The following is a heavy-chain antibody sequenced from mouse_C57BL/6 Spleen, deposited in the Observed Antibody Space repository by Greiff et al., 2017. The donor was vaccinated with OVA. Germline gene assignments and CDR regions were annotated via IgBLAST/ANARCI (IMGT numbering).Heavy chain of an antibody. CDR3: AREGMTTVPYYFDY. J-gene: IGHJ2*01. CDR2: IYPGSGNT. V-gene: IGHV1-76*01. Sequence: QVQLKESGAELVRPGASVTLSCKASGYTFTDYYITWVKQRPGQGLEWIARIYPGSGNTYYNEKFKGKATLTAEKSSSTGYLQLSILTSEDSAVYFCAREGMTTVPYYFDYWGPGTTLTVSS. D-gene: IGHD1-1*01. CDR1: GYTFTDYY.